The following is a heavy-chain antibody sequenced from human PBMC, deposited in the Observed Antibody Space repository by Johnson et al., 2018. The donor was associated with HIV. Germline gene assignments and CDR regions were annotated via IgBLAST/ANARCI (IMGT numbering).Heavy chain of an antibody. D-gene: IGHD2-8*02. CDR1: GFMFSSFG. V-gene: IGHV3-23*04. CDR3: AKDPIVLVVYAISAFDI. CDR2: ISGSGGST. Sequence: EVQLVESGGGVVQPGRSLRLSCVASGFMFSSFGIHWVRQAPGKGLEWVSAISGSGGSTYYADSVKGRFTISRDNSKNTLYLQMNSLRAEDTAVYYCAKDPIVLVVYAISAFDIWGQGTMVTVSS. J-gene: IGHJ3*02.